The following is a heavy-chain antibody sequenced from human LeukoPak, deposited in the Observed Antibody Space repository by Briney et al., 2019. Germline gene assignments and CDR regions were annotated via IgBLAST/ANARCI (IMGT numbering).Heavy chain of an antibody. V-gene: IGHV3-21*04. CDR2: ISTSSIYI. D-gene: IGHD3-22*01. Sequence: GGSLRLSCAASGFTFSTYNMNWVRQAPGKGLEWVSSISTSSIYIYYADSVKGRFTISRDNSKNTLYLQMNSLRAEDTAVYYCAKSSVVITKDYFDYWGQGTLVTVSS. CDR3: AKSSVVITKDYFDY. J-gene: IGHJ4*02. CDR1: GFTFSTYN.